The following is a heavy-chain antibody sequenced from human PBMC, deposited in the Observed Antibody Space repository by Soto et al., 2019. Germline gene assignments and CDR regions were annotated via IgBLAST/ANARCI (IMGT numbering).Heavy chain of an antibody. Sequence: GGSLRLSCAASGFTFSSYDMHWVRQATGKGLEWVSAIGTAGDTYYPGSVKGRFTISRENAKNSLYLQMNSLRAEDTAVYYCVGGATTPDYYYYGMDVWGQGTTVTVSS. CDR2: IGTAGDT. V-gene: IGHV3-13*01. J-gene: IGHJ6*02. CDR3: VGGATTPDYYYYGMDV. CDR1: GFTFSSYD. D-gene: IGHD1-26*01.